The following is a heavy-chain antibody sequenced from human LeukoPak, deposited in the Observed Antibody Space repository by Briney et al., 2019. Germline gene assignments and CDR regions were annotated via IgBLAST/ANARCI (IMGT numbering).Heavy chain of an antibody. V-gene: IGHV1-69*04. CDR2: IIPILGIA. D-gene: IGHD5-18*01. J-gene: IGHJ4*02. CDR3: ASSAGRQRGYSYEIDY. Sequence: SVKVSCKASGGTFSSYAISWVRQAPGQGLEWMGRIIPILGIANYAQKFQGRVTITADKSTSTAYMELNSLRSEDTAVYYCASSAGRQRGYSYEIDYWGQGTLVTVSS. CDR1: GGTFSSYA.